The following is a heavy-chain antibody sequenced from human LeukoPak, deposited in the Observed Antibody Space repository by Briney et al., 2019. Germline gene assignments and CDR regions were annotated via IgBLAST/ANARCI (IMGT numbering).Heavy chain of an antibody. V-gene: IGHV4-59*12. J-gene: IGHJ6*03. Sequence: SETLSLTCTVSGGSISSYYWSWIRQPPGKGLEWIGYIYYSGSTNYNPSLKSRVTISVDTSKNQFSLKLSSVTAADTAVYYCARGRVAARLYYYYYMDVWGKGTTVTVSS. CDR1: GGSISSYY. CDR2: IYYSGST. CDR3: ARGRVAARLYYYYYMDV. D-gene: IGHD6-6*01.